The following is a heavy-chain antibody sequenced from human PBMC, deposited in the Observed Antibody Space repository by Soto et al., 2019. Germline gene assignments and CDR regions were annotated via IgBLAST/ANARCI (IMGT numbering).Heavy chain of an antibody. Sequence: PSETLSLTCTVSGGSISSYYWSWIRQPPGKGLEWIGYIYYSGSTNYNPSLKSRVTISVDTSKNQFSLKLSSVTAADTAVYYCARQGYYYYYMDVWGKRTTVSVSS. CDR1: GGSISSYY. CDR3: ARQGYYYYYMDV. V-gene: IGHV4-59*08. CDR2: IYYSGST. J-gene: IGHJ6*03.